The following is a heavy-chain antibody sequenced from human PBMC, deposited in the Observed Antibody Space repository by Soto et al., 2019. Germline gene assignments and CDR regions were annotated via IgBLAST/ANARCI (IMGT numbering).Heavy chain of an antibody. V-gene: IGHV3-23*01. CDR2: ISGSGDNT. CDR3: AKLPLVLALVFDY. J-gene: IGHJ4*02. CDR1: GFTFSNYV. Sequence: EVHLLDSGGGLVQPGGSLRLSCAASGFTFSNYVMSWVRQAPGKGLEWVSSISGSGDNTYYADSVKGRFTNSRDNSKNTLFLQMNRLRADDTAVYYCAKLPLVLALVFDYWGQGTLVTVSS.